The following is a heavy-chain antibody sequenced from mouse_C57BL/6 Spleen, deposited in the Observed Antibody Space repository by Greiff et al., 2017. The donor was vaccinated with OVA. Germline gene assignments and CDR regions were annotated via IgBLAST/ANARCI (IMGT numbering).Heavy chain of an antibody. D-gene: IGHD1-1*01. CDR3: TTPAYYGSSYTWFAY. J-gene: IGHJ3*01. V-gene: IGHV14-1*01. Sequence: VQLQQSGAELVRPGASVKLSCTASGFNIKDDYMHWVKQRPEQGLEWIGRIDPEDGDTEYAPKFQGKATMTADTSSNTAYLQLSSLTSEDTAVYYCTTPAYYGSSYTWFAYWGQGTLVTVSA. CDR1: GFNIKDDY. CDR2: IDPEDGDT.